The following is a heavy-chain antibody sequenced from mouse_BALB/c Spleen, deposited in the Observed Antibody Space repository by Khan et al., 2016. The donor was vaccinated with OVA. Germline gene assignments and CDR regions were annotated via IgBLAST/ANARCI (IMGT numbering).Heavy chain of an antibody. D-gene: IGHD1-1*02. V-gene: IGHV1-85*01. CDR1: GYTFTSYD. Sequence: QVQLQQSGAELVKPGASVKLSCKASGYTFTSYDINWVRQRPEQGLEWIGWIFPGDDSTKYNEKFKGKATLTTDNSSSTAYMQLSRLTSEDSAVYFCAVHYYGGNLNWYFDVWGAETTVTVSS. CDR3: AVHYYGGNLNWYFDV. CDR2: IFPGDDST. J-gene: IGHJ1*01.